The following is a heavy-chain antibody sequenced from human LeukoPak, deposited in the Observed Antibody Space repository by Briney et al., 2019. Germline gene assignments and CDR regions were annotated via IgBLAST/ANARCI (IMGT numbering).Heavy chain of an antibody. CDR2: INPNSGGT. V-gene: IGHV1-2*02. D-gene: IGHD3-22*01. Sequence: GASVKVSCKASAYTFTGYYMHWVRQAPGQGLEWMGWINPNSGGTNYAQKFQGRVTMTRDTSISTAYMELSRLRSDDTAVYYCARDYDSSGYYYDYWGQGTLVTVSS. J-gene: IGHJ4*02. CDR1: AYTFTGYY. CDR3: ARDYDSSGYYYDY.